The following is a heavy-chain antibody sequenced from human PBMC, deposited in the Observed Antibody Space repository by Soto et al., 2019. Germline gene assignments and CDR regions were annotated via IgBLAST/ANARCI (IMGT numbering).Heavy chain of an antibody. CDR3: ANLVITIRNYKYYYSVDV. D-gene: IGHD1-1*01. J-gene: IGHJ6*02. V-gene: IGHV1-18*01. Sequence: ASVKVSCKASGYTFTTTYITWVRQAPGQGLEWMGWISAYNGKTKYARNLEGRVTITTDTSTSAAYMELRSLRSDDTAVYYCANLVITIRNYKYYYSVDVWGQGTTVTVSS. CDR2: ISAYNGKT. CDR1: GYTFTTTY.